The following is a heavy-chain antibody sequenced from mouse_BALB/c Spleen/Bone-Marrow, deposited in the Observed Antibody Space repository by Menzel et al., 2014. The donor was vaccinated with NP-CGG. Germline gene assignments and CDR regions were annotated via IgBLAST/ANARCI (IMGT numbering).Heavy chain of an antibody. CDR2: IYPGDGDT. CDR3: ARSDGYRAMDY. CDR1: GYAFSTSW. Sequence: QLQQSGPELVKPGASVKISCKASGYAFSTSWMNWVKQRPGQGLEWIGRIYPGDGDTNYNGKFKGKATLTADKSSSTAYMQLSSLTSVDSAVYFCARSDGYRAMDYWGQGTSVTVSS. D-gene: IGHD2-3*01. V-gene: IGHV1-82*01. J-gene: IGHJ4*01.